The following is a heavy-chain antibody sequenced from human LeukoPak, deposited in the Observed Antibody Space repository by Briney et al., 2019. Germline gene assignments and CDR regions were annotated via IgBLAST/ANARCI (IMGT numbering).Heavy chain of an antibody. CDR1: GYSFTSYW. V-gene: IGHV5-51*01. CDR2: IYPGDSDT. D-gene: IGHD3-3*01. CDR3: AVTRTIFGVVIEYNWFDP. J-gene: IGHJ5*02. Sequence: GESLKISCKGSGYSFTSYWIAWVRQMPGKGLEWMGIIYPGDSDTRYSPSFQGQFTISADKSISTAYLQWSSLKASDTAMYYCAVTRTIFGVVIEYNWFDPWGQGTLVTVSS.